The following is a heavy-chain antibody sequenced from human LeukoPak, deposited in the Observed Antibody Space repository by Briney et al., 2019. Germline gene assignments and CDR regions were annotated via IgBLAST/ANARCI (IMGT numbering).Heavy chain of an antibody. Sequence: SGGSLRLSCAASGFTFNNAWMSWVRQAPGKGLEWVSGISGSGGTTYYADSVKGRFTISRDNSKNTLYLQMNSLRAEDTAVYYCAKEGGYSSSWTGYWGQGTLVTVSS. J-gene: IGHJ4*02. CDR1: GFTFNNAW. CDR3: AKEGGYSSSWTGY. V-gene: IGHV3-23*01. D-gene: IGHD6-13*01. CDR2: ISGSGGTT.